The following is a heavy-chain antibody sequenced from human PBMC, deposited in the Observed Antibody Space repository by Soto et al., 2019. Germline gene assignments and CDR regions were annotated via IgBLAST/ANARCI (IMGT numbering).Heavy chain of an antibody. CDR3: GIFRREVDPAMMHVDY. D-gene: IGHD5-18*01. CDR1: GFTFSNYG. V-gene: IGHV3-30*03. J-gene: IGHJ4*02. CDR2: ISYDGSNK. Sequence: QVELVESGGGVVQPGRSLRLSCAASGFTFSNYGMHWVRQAPGKGLEWAAVISYDGSNKYYADSVKGRFSISRDNSKNTLYLQMNSLRAEDTAVYYCGIFRREVDPAMMHVDYWGQGTLVTVSS.